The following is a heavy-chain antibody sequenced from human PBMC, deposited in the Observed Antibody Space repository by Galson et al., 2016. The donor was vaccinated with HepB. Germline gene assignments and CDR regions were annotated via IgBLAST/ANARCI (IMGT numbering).Heavy chain of an antibody. CDR3: ARDGLDP. Sequence: SVKVSCKASGYTFSSNAIHWVRQAPGQRPEWMGWINAGNGNTKYSQKFHGRVTITRDTSASIGYMELSSLTSEDTAVYYCARDGLDPWGQGTLVTVSS. D-gene: IGHD3-16*01. V-gene: IGHV1-3*01. CDR1: GYTFSSNA. J-gene: IGHJ5*02. CDR2: INAGNGNT.